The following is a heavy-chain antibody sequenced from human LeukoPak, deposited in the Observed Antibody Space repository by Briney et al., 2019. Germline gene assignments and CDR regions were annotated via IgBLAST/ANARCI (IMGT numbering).Heavy chain of an antibody. Sequence: GGSLRLSCAASGFTFTNAWMSWVRQAPGKGLEWVGRVKGKTDGGTTGYAAPVKGRFTISRNDSKNTMYLQMNSLKTEDTAMYYCTTHILTGDFDYWGQGTLVTVSS. CDR3: TTHILTGDFDY. V-gene: IGHV3-15*01. D-gene: IGHD7-27*01. J-gene: IGHJ4*02. CDR2: VKGKTDGGTT. CDR1: GFTFTNAW.